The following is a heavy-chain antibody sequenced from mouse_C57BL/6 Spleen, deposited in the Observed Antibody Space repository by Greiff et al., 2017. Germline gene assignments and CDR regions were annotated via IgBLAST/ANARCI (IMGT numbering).Heavy chain of an antibody. CDR2: IWSGGST. D-gene: IGHD1-1*01. CDR1: GFSLTSYG. J-gene: IGHJ1*03. CDR3: ARPHYYGSSPYWYFDV. Sequence: VMLVESGPGLVQPSQSLSITCTVSGFSLTSYGVHWVRQSPGTGLEWLGVIWSGGSTDYNAAFISRLSSSKDNSKSQVFLKMNSLQADDTAIYYCARPHYYGSSPYWYFDVWGTGTTVTVSS. V-gene: IGHV2-2*01.